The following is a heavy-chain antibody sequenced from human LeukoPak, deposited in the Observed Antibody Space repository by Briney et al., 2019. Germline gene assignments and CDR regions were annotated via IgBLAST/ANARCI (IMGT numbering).Heavy chain of an antibody. J-gene: IGHJ4*02. Sequence: SETLSLTCNVSGDSIKSGSYYWGWIRQSPGKGLEWIGNFYYVGTSYYNPSFESRVTISVDTSKNQFSLRLNSVTAADSAVYYCARGGVRFGELFPWGQGTLVTVSS. CDR2: FYYVGTS. CDR3: ARGGVRFGELFP. CDR1: GDSIKSGSYY. D-gene: IGHD3-10*01. V-gene: IGHV4-39*07.